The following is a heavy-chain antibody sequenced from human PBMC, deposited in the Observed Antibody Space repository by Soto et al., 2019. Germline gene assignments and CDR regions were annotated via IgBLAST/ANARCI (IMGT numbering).Heavy chain of an antibody. V-gene: IGHV3-30-3*01. CDR3: ARGTVTTVYYYGMDV. J-gene: IGHJ6*02. Sequence: QVQLVESGGGVVQPGRSLRLSCAASGFTFSSYAMHWVRQAPGKGLEWVAVISYDGSNKYYADSVKGRFTISRDNSKNTLYLQMNSLRAEDTAVYYRARGTVTTVYYYGMDVWGQGTTVTVSS. CDR2: ISYDGSNK. D-gene: IGHD4-17*01. CDR1: GFTFSSYA.